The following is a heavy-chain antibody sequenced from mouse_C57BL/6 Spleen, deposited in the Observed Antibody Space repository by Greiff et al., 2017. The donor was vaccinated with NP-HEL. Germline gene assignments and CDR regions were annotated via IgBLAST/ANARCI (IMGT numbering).Heavy chain of an antibody. Sequence: EVQLQQSGPVLVKPGASVKMSCKASGYTFTDYYMNWVKQSHGKSLEWIGVINPYNGGTSYNQKFKGKATLTVDKSSSTAYMELNSLTSEDSAVYYGARGGYDGYYGFAYWGQGTLVTVSA. CDR3: ARGGYDGYYGFAY. CDR1: GYTFTDYY. V-gene: IGHV1-19*01. D-gene: IGHD2-3*01. J-gene: IGHJ3*01. CDR2: INPYNGGT.